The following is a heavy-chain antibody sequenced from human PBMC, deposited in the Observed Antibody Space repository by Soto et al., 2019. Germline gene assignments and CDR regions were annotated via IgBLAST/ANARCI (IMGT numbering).Heavy chain of an antibody. Sequence: EVQLLESGGGLVQPGGSLRLSCAASGFTFSSYAMSWVRQAPGKGLEWVSAISGSGGSTYYADSVKGRFTISRDNSKNTLYLQMNSLRAEDTAVYYCAKDWSTGWEWLLYYFDYWGQGTLVTVSS. CDR1: GFTFSSYA. J-gene: IGHJ4*02. D-gene: IGHD3-3*01. CDR2: ISGSGGST. CDR3: AKDWSTGWEWLLYYFDY. V-gene: IGHV3-23*01.